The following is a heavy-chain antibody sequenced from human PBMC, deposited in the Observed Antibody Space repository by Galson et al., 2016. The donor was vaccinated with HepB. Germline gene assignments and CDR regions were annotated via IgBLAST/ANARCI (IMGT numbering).Heavy chain of an antibody. CDR1: GFTFSPYA. Sequence: SLRLSCAASGFTFSPYAMSWVRRAPGKGLEWLSYIDGGSNTIYYADSVRGRFTISRDNAKNSLHLQMDSLRTEDTGLYYCARVTGWLQPDYWGQGTLVTVSS. CDR3: ARVTGWLQPDY. D-gene: IGHD5-24*01. J-gene: IGHJ4*02. V-gene: IGHV3-48*03. CDR2: IDGGSNTI.